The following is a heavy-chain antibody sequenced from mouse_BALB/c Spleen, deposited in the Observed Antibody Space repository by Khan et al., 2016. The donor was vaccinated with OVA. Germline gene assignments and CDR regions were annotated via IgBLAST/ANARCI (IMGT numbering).Heavy chain of an antibody. V-gene: IGHV1-7*01. Sequence: VQLKESGAELAKPGASVKMSCKASGYTFSNYWIHWVKQRPGQGLEWIGYINPSSGHTYYNQTFNDKATLTTDKSSSTAYMQLSSLTSEDSAVYYCARDRIDYWGQGTTLTVSS. CDR2: INPSSGHT. CDR1: GYTFSNYW. J-gene: IGHJ2*01. CDR3: ARDRIDY.